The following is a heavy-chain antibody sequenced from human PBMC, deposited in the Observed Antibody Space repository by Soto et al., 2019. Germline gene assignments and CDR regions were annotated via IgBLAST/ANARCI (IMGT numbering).Heavy chain of an antibody. CDR3: ARIKLVEWFFINVDVYDMDV. Sequence: PGGSLRLSCAASGFTFSSYSMNWVRQAPGKGLEWVSYINSGSSSTNYADSVKGRFTISRDNAKNSVSLQMDSLRDEDAAVYYCARIKLVEWFFINVDVYDMDVWGQGTPVTVSS. J-gene: IGHJ6*02. V-gene: IGHV3-48*02. CDR2: INSGSSST. CDR1: GFTFSSYS. D-gene: IGHD3-3*01.